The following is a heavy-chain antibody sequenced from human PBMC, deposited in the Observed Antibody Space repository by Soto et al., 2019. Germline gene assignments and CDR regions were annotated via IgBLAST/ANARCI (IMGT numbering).Heavy chain of an antibody. Sequence: PGESLKIYCKGSGYSFTSYWIGWVRQMPGKGLEWMGIIYPGDSDTRYSPSFQGQVTISADKSISTAYLQWSSLKASDTAMYYCARLWGHCSSTSCYTPFDYWGQGTLVTVSS. CDR2: IYPGDSDT. D-gene: IGHD2-2*02. CDR3: ARLWGHCSSTSCYTPFDY. J-gene: IGHJ4*02. V-gene: IGHV5-51*01. CDR1: GYSFTSYW.